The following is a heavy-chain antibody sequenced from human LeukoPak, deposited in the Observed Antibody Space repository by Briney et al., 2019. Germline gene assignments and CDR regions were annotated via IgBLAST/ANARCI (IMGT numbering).Heavy chain of an antibody. CDR1: GASITTDSYY. D-gene: IGHD3-10*01. CDR3: ARLEDVRVSMVPGLMMTPSYFDP. J-gene: IGHJ5*02. CDR2: IYHSGGT. V-gene: IGHV4-61*01. Sequence: SATLSLTCTVSGASITTDSYYWSWIRQPPGKGLEWIGYIYHSGGTSYNPSLKSRVTISVDTSKNQFSLRLSSVTAADTAVYYCARLEDVRVSMVPGLMMTPSYFDPWGQGTLVTVSS.